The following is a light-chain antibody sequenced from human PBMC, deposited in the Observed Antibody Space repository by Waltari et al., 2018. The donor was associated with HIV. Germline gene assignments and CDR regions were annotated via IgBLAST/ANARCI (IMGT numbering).Light chain of an antibody. CDR2: EVT. V-gene: IGLV2-14*01. Sequence: QSALTQPASVSGSPGQSITISCALNHSEYVSWYQRHPGKAPKVIIYEVTNRPSGLSNRFSGSKSGNTATLTISGLQPEDEADYFCTSYISSSTPVFGRGTKVTVL. CDR1: ALNHSEY. J-gene: IGLJ2*01. CDR3: TSYISSSTPV.